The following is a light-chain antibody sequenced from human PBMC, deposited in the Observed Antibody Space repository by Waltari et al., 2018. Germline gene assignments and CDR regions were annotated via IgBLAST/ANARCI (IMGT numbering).Light chain of an antibody. V-gene: IGLV2-23*02. CDR2: DVS. CDR3: CSYAGNYVWV. J-gene: IGLJ3*02. Sequence: QSALTQPAAVSGSPGQSVTISCIGASSDIGRYDIVSWYQQHPGNAPNLVISDVSKRPPGVSDGFSGSKSGDTASLTISGLQFEDEADYYCCSYAGNYVWVFGGGTRLTVL. CDR1: SSDIGRYDI.